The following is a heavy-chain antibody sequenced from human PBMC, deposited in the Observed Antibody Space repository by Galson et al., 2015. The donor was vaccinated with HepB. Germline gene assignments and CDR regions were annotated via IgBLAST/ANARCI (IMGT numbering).Heavy chain of an antibody. D-gene: IGHD6-19*01. Sequence: PALVKPTQTLTLTCTFSGSSLTTSGVRVGWIRQPPGKALEWVARIDWDDEKFYTPSLKTRLTISKDTSKNQVVLKMTNMDPVDTATYYCARIRGWGDAFDMWGQGTRVTVSS. CDR1: GSSLTTSGVR. V-gene: IGHV2-70*04. J-gene: IGHJ3*02. CDR2: IDWDDEK. CDR3: ARIRGWGDAFDM.